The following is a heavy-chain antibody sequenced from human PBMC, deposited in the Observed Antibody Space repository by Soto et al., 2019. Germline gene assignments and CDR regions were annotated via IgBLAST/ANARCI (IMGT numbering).Heavy chain of an antibody. CDR1: GFTFSSYS. Sequence: PGGSLRLSCAASGFTFSSYSMSWVRQAPGKGLEWVSATSGSGGSTYYADSVKGRFTISRDNSKNTLYLQMNSLRAEDTAVYYCARSITMIVVARGYFDYWGQGTLVTVSS. V-gene: IGHV3-23*01. CDR3: ARSITMIVVARGYFDY. J-gene: IGHJ4*02. D-gene: IGHD3-22*01. CDR2: TSGSGGST.